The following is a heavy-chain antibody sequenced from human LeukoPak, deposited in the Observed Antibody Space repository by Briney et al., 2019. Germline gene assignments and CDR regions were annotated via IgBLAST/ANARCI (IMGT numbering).Heavy chain of an antibody. V-gene: IGHV1-18*01. J-gene: IGHJ4*02. CDR1: GYTFTSYG. Sequence: ASVTVSCKASGYTFTSYGISWVRQAPGQGLEWMGWISAYNGNTNYAQKLQGRVTMTTDTSTSTAYMELRSLRSDDTAVYYCARDSDSSSWGPLAFDYWGQGTLVTVSS. D-gene: IGHD6-13*01. CDR3: ARDSDSSSWGPLAFDY. CDR2: ISAYNGNT.